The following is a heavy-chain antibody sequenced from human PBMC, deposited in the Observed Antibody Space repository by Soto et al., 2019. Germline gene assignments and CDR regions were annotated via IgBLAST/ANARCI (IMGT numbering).Heavy chain of an antibody. CDR2: ISNSGTAT. CDR1: GFTFSSTA. V-gene: IGHV3-23*01. D-gene: IGHD3-16*01. J-gene: IGHJ4*02. CDR3: TSGGY. Sequence: RGGSLRLSCVASGFTFSSTAMSWVRQAPGKGLDWVSAISNSGTATYYADSVKGRFTISRDNSDNTLFLQMSSLSADDTAVYYCTSGGYWGLGTLVTVPS.